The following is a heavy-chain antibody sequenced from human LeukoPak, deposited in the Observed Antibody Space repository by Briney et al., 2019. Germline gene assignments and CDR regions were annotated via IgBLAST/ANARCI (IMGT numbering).Heavy chain of an antibody. CDR2: IKQDGSEK. CDR1: GFTFRSYW. CDR3: ARDRGSYCSGGSCHFFDY. D-gene: IGHD2-15*01. Sequence: GGSLRLSCATSGFTFRSYWMSWVRQAPGKGLGWVANIKQDGSEKYYVDSVKGRFTISRDNAKNSLYLQMNSLRAEDTAVYYCARDRGSYCSGGSCHFFDYWGQGTLVTVSS. J-gene: IGHJ4*02. V-gene: IGHV3-7*01.